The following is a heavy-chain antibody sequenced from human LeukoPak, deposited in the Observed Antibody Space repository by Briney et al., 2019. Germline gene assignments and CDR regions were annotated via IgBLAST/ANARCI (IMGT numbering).Heavy chain of an antibody. CDR1: GGSISSYY. V-gene: IGHV4-59*12. CDR3: ARGPGGYSGYVNAFDI. D-gene: IGHD5-12*01. J-gene: IGHJ3*02. Sequence: PSETLSLTCTVSGGSISSYYWSWIRQTPGKGLEWIGYIYYSGSTSYNPSLQSRVTISVDTSKNQFSLKLSSVTAADTAVYYCARGPGGYSGYVNAFDIWGQGTMVTVSS. CDR2: IYYSGST.